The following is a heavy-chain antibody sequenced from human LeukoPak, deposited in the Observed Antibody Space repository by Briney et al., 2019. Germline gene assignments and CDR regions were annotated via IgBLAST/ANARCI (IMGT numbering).Heavy chain of an antibody. Sequence: PGGSLRLSCVASEFSLDSSTISWVRQAAGKGLEWVAKMKEDGSDEKYVDSVKGRFTISRDNAKNSLYLQMDRLRPEDTAVYFCVVGGAGGGYFPNWGQGSLVIVSS. D-gene: IGHD3-16*01. CDR2: MKEDGSDE. CDR3: VVGGAGGGYFPN. CDR1: EFSLDSST. V-gene: IGHV3-7*01. J-gene: IGHJ1*01.